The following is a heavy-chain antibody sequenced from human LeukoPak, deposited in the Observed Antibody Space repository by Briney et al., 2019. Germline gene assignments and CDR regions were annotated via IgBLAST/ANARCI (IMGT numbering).Heavy chain of an antibody. Sequence: ASVKVSCKASGYTFTDFYMHWVRQAPGQGLEWMGWINPNSSATNYPQKFQGWVTMTRDTSISTAYMELSRLRSDDTAVYYCARASEDGSYSDYWGQGTLVTVSS. CDR3: ARASEDGSYSDY. D-gene: IGHD1-26*01. J-gene: IGHJ4*02. CDR2: INPNSSAT. CDR1: GYTFTDFY. V-gene: IGHV1-2*04.